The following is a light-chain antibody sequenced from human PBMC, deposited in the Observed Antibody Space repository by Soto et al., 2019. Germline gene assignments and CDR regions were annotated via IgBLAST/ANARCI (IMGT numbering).Light chain of an antibody. CDR1: SSDVGGYNY. V-gene: IGLV2-14*01. CDR2: EVT. CDR3: SSYTSTSTYV. J-gene: IGLJ1*01. Sequence: SVLAQPASVSGSPGQSITISCTGTSSDVGGYNYVSWYQQHPGKAPKLMIYEVTSRPSGVSNRFSASKSGNTASLSISGLQAEDEADYYCSSYTSTSTYVFGAGTKVTVL.